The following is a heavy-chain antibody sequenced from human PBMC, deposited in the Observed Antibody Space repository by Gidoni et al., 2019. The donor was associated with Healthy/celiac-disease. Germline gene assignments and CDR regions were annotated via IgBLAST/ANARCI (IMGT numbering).Heavy chain of an antibody. V-gene: IGHV3-9*01. Sequence: EVQLVESGGGLVQPGRSLRLSCAASGFTFGAYAMHWVRQGPGKGLGWVEGISWNGGDIGYADSVKGRFTISRDNAKNSLYLQMNSLRAEDTALFYCEKGHNSGSYYKELDYWGQGTLVTVSS. J-gene: IGHJ4*02. CDR1: GFTFGAYA. CDR2: ISWNGGDI. CDR3: EKGHNSGSYYKELDY. D-gene: IGHD3-10*01.